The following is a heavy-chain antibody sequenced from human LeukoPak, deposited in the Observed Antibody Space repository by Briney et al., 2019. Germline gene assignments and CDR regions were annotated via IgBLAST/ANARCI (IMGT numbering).Heavy chain of an antibody. CDR2: IYSGGST. CDR1: GFTVSSNY. Sequence: GGSLRLSCAASGFTVSSNYMSWVRQAPGKGLEWVSVIYSGGSTYYADSVKGRFTISRDNSKNTPYLQMNSLRAEDTAVYYCAREGSTSKTLDYWGQGTLVTVSS. D-gene: IGHD2-2*01. CDR3: AREGSTSKTLDY. V-gene: IGHV3-66*01. J-gene: IGHJ4*02.